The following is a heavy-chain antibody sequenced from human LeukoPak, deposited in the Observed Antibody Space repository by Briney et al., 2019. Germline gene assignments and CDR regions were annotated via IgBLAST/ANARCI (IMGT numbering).Heavy chain of an antibody. CDR3: ARRNYDFWSGYPNYYYYYYMDV. CDR1: GYSFTSYW. V-gene: IGHV5-51*01. Sequence: GESLKISCKGSGYSFTSYWIGWVRQMPGKGLEWMGIIYPGDSDTRYSPSFQGQVTISADKSISTAYLQWSSLKASDTAMYYCARRNYDFWSGYPNYYYYYYMDVWGKGTTVTVSS. D-gene: IGHD3-3*01. CDR2: IYPGDSDT. J-gene: IGHJ6*03.